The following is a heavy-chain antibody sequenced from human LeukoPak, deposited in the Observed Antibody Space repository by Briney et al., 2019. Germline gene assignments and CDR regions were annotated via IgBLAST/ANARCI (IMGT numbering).Heavy chain of an antibody. V-gene: IGHV3-7*01. CDR2: IKQDGSEK. D-gene: IGHD6-19*01. J-gene: IGHJ3*02. CDR3: ARGAPPRIAVAGDAFDI. CDR1: GFTFSSYW. Sequence: GGSLRLSCAASGFTFSSYWMSWVRQAPGKGLEWVANIKQDGSEKYYVDSVKGRFTISRDNAKNSLYLQMNSLRAEDTAVYYCARGAPPRIAVAGDAFDIWGQGTMVTVSS.